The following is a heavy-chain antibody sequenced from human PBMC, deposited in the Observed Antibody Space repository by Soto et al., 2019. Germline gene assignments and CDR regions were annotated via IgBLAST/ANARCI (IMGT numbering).Heavy chain of an antibody. D-gene: IGHD6-19*01. CDR2: IFSNDEK. Sequence: GSGPTLVNPTETLTLTCTVSGFSLSNARMGVSWIRQPPGKALEWLAHIFSNDEKSYSTSLKSRLTISKDTSKSQVVLTMTNMDPVDTATYYCARISIAVALGVGWFDPWGQGTLVTVS. J-gene: IGHJ5*02. V-gene: IGHV2-26*01. CDR1: GFSLSNARMG. CDR3: ARISIAVALGVGWFDP.